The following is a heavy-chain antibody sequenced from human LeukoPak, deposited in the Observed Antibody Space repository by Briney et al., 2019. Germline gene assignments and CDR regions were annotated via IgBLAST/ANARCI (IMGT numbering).Heavy chain of an antibody. CDR1: GGSFSGYY. J-gene: IGHJ4*02. CDR2: INHSGST. D-gene: IGHD2-15*01. V-gene: IGHV4-34*01. Sequence: SETLSLTCAVYGGSFSGYYWSWIRQPPGKGLEWIGEINHSGSTNYNPSLKSRVTISVDTSKNQFSLKLSSVTAADTAVYYCARGLLSLQSFFDYWGRDNLVTVSS. CDR3: ARGLLSLQSFFDY.